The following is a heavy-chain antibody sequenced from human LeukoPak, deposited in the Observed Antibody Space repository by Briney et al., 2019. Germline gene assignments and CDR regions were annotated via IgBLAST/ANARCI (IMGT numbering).Heavy chain of an antibody. Sequence: PGGSLRLSCAASGITFSNYWMTWVRQAPGKGLEWVANIKQDESEKYYVDSVKGRFTVSRDNSKNSVYLQMNSLRAEDTAMYYCATPVGGVWSFDYWGQGTLVTVSS. CDR1: GITFSNYW. CDR3: ATPVGGVWSFDY. J-gene: IGHJ4*02. CDR2: IKQDESEK. V-gene: IGHV3-7*01. D-gene: IGHD2-15*01.